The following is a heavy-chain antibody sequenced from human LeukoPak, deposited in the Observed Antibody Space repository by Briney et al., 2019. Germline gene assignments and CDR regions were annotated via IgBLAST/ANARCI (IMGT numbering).Heavy chain of an antibody. Sequence: GGTLRLSCAVSGFTFSSYGMSWVRQAPGKGLEWVSAISGSGGSTYYADSVKGRFTISRDNSKNTLYLQMNSLRAEDTAVYYCAKAGTTLGYCSGGSCRYYFDYWGQGTLATVSS. D-gene: IGHD2-15*01. V-gene: IGHV3-23*01. J-gene: IGHJ4*02. CDR2: ISGSGGST. CDR1: GFTFSSYG. CDR3: AKAGTTLGYCSGGSCRYYFDY.